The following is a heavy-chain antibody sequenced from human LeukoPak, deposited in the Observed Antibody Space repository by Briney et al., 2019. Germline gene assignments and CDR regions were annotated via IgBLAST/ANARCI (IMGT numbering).Heavy chain of an antibody. D-gene: IGHD4-11*01. CDR1: GFTFSSYA. V-gene: IGHV3-30-3*01. Sequence: GGSLRLSCAASGFTFSSYAMHWVRQAPGKGLEWVAVISYDGSNKYYADSVKGRFTISRDNSKSTLYLQMNSLRAEDTAVYYCARGLDDAFDIWGQGTMVTVSS. CDR3: ARGLDDAFDI. J-gene: IGHJ3*02. CDR2: ISYDGSNK.